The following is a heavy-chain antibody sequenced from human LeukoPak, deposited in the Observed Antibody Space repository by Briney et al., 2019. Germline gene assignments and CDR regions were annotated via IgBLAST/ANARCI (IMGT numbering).Heavy chain of an antibody. CDR3: ARGTIAAAGYYYFDY. CDR1: GFTFSSYW. CDR2: IKQDGSEK. Sequence: QTGGSLRLSCAASGFTFSSYWMSWVRQAPGKGLEWVANIKQDGSEKYYVDSVKGRFTISRDNAKNSLYLQMNSLRAEDTAAYYCARGTIAAAGYYYFDYWGQGTQVTVSS. J-gene: IGHJ4*02. V-gene: IGHV3-7*04. D-gene: IGHD6-13*01.